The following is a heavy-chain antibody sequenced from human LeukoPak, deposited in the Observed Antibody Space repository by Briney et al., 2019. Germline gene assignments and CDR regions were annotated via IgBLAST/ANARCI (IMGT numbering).Heavy chain of an antibody. CDR2: ITDSGVST. CDR1: GFTFNSYA. J-gene: IGHJ4*02. Sequence: GGSLRLSCAASGFTFNSYAMTWVRQAPEKGLEWVSSITDSGVSTYYADSVKGLFTISRDNSKNTLYLQMNSLRAEDTAVYYCAKGSRGSYDYWGQGTLVTVSS. CDR3: AKGSRGSYDY. V-gene: IGHV3-23*01. D-gene: IGHD1-26*01.